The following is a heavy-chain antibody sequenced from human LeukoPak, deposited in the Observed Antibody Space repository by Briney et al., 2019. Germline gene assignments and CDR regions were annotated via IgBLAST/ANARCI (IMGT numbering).Heavy chain of an antibody. CDR2: IDPSDSYT. Sequence: GESLKISCKGSGYSFTSYWISWVRQMPGKGLEWMGRIDPSDSYTNYSPSFQGHVTISADKSISTAYLQWSSLKASDTAMYYCARHQYYDILTGNNWFDPWGQGTLVTVSS. V-gene: IGHV5-10-1*01. CDR1: GYSFTSYW. J-gene: IGHJ5*02. CDR3: ARHQYYDILTGNNWFDP. D-gene: IGHD3-9*01.